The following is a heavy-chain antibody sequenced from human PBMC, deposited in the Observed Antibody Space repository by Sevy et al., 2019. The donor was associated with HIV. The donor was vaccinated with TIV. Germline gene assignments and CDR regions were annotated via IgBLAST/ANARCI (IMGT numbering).Heavy chain of an antibody. CDR2: IYYSGST. V-gene: IGHV4-59*01. D-gene: IGHD4-17*01. J-gene: IGHJ6*02. CDR1: GGSIGSYY. CDR3: ARGGATTVTTIYYYGMDV. Sequence: SETLSLTCTVSGGSIGSYYWSWIRQPPGKGLEWIGYIYYSGSTNYNPSLKSRVTISVDTSKNQFSLKLSSVTAADTAVYYCARGGATTVTTIYYYGMDVWGQGTTVTVSS.